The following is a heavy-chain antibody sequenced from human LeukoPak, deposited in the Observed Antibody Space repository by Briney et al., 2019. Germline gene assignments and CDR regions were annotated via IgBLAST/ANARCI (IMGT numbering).Heavy chain of an antibody. Sequence: GGSLRLSCAASGFYFANYAMSWVRQAPGKGLGWVSATVGGGSPNTYHADSVKGRFTISRDNSKNTLFLQMNSLRAEDTAVYFCTTNSWWGGDFWGQGTLVTVSS. CDR2: TVGGGSPNT. V-gene: IGHV3-23*01. CDR3: TTNSWWGGDF. J-gene: IGHJ4*02. D-gene: IGHD2-8*02. CDR1: GFYFANYA.